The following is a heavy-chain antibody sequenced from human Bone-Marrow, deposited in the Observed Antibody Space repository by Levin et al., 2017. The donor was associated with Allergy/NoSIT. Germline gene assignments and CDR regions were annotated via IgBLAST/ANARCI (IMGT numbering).Heavy chain of an antibody. J-gene: IGHJ3*02. D-gene: IGHD2-2*03. CDR2: INTGNGNT. Sequence: ASVKVSCKPSGYTFTRYSIHWVRQAPGQRLEWMGWINTGNGNTKYSQKFQGRVSITRDTSASTAYMEVRNLRSEDTAMYFCARAKMDIVVVPAAKDIWGQGTMVTVSS. CDR3: ARAKMDIVVVPAAKDI. V-gene: IGHV1-3*04. CDR1: GYTFTRYS.